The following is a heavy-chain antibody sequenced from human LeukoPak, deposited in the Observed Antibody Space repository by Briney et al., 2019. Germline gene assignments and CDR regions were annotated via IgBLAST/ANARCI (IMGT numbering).Heavy chain of an antibody. V-gene: IGHV4-4*08. D-gene: IGHD3-22*01. CDR3: AREGITMIVVD. Sequence: PSETLSLTCSVSGDSISNYYWNWIRQSPGKGLEWIGHIFVGGSTNHNPSLKSRVTISVDTSRNQFSLKLSSVTAADTAVYYCAREGITMIVVDWGQGTLVTVSS. CDR2: IFVGGST. J-gene: IGHJ4*02. CDR1: GDSISNYY.